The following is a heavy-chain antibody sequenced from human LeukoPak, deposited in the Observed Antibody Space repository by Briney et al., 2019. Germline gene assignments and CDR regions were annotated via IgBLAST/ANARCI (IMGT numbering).Heavy chain of an antibody. J-gene: IGHJ1*01. CDR3: ARPVLKGYDNCGY. V-gene: IGHV1-2*06. CDR1: GYTFTGYY. CDR2: INPNSGGT. Sequence: ASVKVSCKASGYTFTGYYMHWVRQAPGQGLEWMGRINPNSGGTNYAQKFQARVTMTRDTSISTAYMELSTLRSDDTAVYYSARPVLKGYDNCGYWGQGTLVTVSS. D-gene: IGHD1-20*01.